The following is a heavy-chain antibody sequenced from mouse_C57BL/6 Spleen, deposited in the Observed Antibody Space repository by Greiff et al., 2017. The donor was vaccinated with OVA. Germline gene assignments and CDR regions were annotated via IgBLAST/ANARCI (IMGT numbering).Heavy chain of an antibody. V-gene: IGHV1-81*01. Sequence: QVQLQQSGAELARPGASVKLSCKASGYTFTSYGISWVKQRTGQGLEWIGEIYPRSGNTYYNEKFKGKATLTADKSPSTAYMELRSLTSEDSAVYFCARSSITTVVANGYFDVWGTGTTVTVSS. J-gene: IGHJ1*03. D-gene: IGHD1-1*01. CDR3: ARSSITTVVANGYFDV. CDR1: GYTFTSYG. CDR2: IYPRSGNT.